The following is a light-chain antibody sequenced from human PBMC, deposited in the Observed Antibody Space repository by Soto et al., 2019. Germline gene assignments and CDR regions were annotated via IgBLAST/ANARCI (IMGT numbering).Light chain of an antibody. V-gene: IGKV3-11*01. J-gene: IGKJ4*01. CDR3: QQRSKWVT. CDR1: QNVYEY. Sequence: EIELKQKPASLSLYAGEKATLYCRASQNVYEYLAWYQQKPGQAPRLLIYDASNRATGIPARFSGSGSGTDFNLTISSLEPEDFAVDYCQQRSKWVTVGRGTKVDIK. CDR2: DAS.